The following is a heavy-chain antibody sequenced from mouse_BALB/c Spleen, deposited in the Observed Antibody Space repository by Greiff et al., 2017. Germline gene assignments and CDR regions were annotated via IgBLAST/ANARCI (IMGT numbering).Heavy chain of an antibody. Sequence: EVQGVESGGGLVQPGGSLKLSCAASGFTFSSYAMSWVRQSPEKRLEWVAEISSGGSYTYYPDTVTGRFTISRDNAKNTLYLEMSSLRSEDTAMYYCARGGNYGRMDYWGQGTSVTVSS. CDR2: ISSGGSYT. V-gene: IGHV5-9-4*01. CDR1: GFTFSSYA. J-gene: IGHJ4*01. CDR3: ARGGNYGRMDY. D-gene: IGHD2-1*01.